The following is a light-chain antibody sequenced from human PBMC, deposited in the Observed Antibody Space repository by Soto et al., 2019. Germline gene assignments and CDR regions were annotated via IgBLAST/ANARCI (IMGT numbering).Light chain of an antibody. CDR1: QGISNS. Sequence: DIQITQSPSSLSSFVGGTVNLPCRASQGISNSLAWYQQKPGKVPDLLIYSASTFQSGVPSRFSVSGSMIDFTLTINSPHPEDVATYYCQEYHSPPSTFGPGSIVYIK. CDR3: QEYHSPPST. V-gene: IGKV1-27*01. J-gene: IGKJ3*01. CDR2: SAS.